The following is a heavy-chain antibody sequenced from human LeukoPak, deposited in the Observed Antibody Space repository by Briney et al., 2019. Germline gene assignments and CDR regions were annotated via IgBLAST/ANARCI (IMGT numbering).Heavy chain of an antibody. Sequence: GGSLRLSCAASGCTFSSYAMHWVRQAPGKGLEWVAVISYDGSNKYYADSVKGRFTISRDNSKNTLYLQMNSLRAEDTAVYYCAGGDYELYYFDYWGQGTLVTVSS. CDR2: ISYDGSNK. V-gene: IGHV3-30-3*01. J-gene: IGHJ4*02. CDR3: AGGDYELYYFDY. D-gene: IGHD4-17*01. CDR1: GCTFSSYA.